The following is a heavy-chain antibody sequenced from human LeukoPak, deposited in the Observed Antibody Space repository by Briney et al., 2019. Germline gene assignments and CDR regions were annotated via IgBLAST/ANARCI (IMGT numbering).Heavy chain of an antibody. CDR3: AKDLYSGSSHWWMVDY. CDR1: GFTFSSYW. V-gene: IGHV3-7*01. J-gene: IGHJ4*02. CDR2: IKQDGSEK. Sequence: PGGSLRLSCAASGFTFSSYWMSWVRQAPGKGLEWVANIKQDGSEKYYVYSVKGRFTISRDNAKNSLYLQMNSLRAEDTAVYYCAKDLYSGSSHWWMVDYWGQGTLVTVSS. D-gene: IGHD1-26*01.